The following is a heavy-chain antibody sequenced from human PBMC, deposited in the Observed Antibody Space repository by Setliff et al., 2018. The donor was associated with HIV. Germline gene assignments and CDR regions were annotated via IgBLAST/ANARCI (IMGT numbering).Heavy chain of an antibody. J-gene: IGHJ6*03. CDR3: ASGGFGGVIPTNPYYYYYMDV. V-gene: IGHV3-21*01. CDR2: ISSSSSYI. D-gene: IGHD3-16*02. CDR1: GFTFSNYI. Sequence: GGSLRLSCAASGFTFSNYILNWVRQAPGKGLEWASSISSSSSYIYYADSVKGRFTISGDNAKNSLYLQMNSLRAEDTAVYYCASGGFGGVIPTNPYYYYYMDVWGKGTTVTVSS.